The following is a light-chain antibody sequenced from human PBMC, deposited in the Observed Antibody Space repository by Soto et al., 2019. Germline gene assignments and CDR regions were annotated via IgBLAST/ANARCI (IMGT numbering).Light chain of an antibody. CDR2: EVS. V-gene: IGLV2-14*01. J-gene: IGLJ2*01. Sequence: QSALTQPASVSGSPGQSITISCTGTSSDIGAYNYVSWYQQRPGEAPKLMIYEVSNRPSGVSNRFSGSKSCNTASLTISGLQTEDEADYYCSSYTTITALVFGGGTKLTVL. CDR3: SSYTTITALV. CDR1: SSDIGAYNY.